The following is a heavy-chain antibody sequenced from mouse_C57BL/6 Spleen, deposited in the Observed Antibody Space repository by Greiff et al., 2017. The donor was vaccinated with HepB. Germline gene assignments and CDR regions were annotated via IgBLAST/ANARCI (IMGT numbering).Heavy chain of an antibody. CDR2: IYPGDGDT. CDR1: GYAFSSSW. V-gene: IGHV1-82*01. Sequence: QVQLQQSGPELVKPGASVKISCKASGYAFSSSWMNWVKQRPGKGLEWIGRIYPGDGDTNYNGKFKGKATLTADKSSSTAYMQLSSLTSEDSAVYFCARFYYDGYYQGYFDYWGQGTTLTVSS. J-gene: IGHJ2*01. D-gene: IGHD2-3*01. CDR3: ARFYYDGYYQGYFDY.